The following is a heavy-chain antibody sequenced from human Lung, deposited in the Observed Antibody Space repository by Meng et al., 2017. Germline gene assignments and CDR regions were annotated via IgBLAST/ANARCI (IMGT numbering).Heavy chain of an antibody. CDR1: GGSISSRNW. CDR2: IYHSGRT. D-gene: IGHD3-3*01. J-gene: IGHJ5*02. CDR3: VRGGQDQAYYDFWSGPFDP. V-gene: IGHV4-4*02. Sequence: QVPLPASGPGLVKPSGTLSLTCAVFGGSISSRNWWSWVRQSPGKGLEWIGEIYHSGRTNYNPSLESRVTISLDKSQNHFSLKVKSVTAADTAVYYCVRGGQDQAYYDFWSGPFDPWGQGTLVTVSS.